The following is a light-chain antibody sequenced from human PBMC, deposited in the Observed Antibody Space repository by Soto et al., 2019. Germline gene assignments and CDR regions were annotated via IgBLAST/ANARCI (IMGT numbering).Light chain of an antibody. CDR2: QDS. Sequence: SYELTQPPSVSVSPGQTASITCSGDKLGDKYACWYQQKPGQSPVLVIYQDSKRPSGIPERFSGSNSGNTATLTISGTQAMDKADYYCQAWDSSTGVFGGGTKLTVL. J-gene: IGLJ2*01. CDR3: QAWDSSTGV. V-gene: IGLV3-1*01. CDR1: KLGDKY.